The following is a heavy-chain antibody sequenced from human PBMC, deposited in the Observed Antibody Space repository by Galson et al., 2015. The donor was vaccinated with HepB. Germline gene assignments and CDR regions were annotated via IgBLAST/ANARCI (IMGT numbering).Heavy chain of an antibody. D-gene: IGHD3/OR15-3a*01. Sequence: SLRLSCAASGVTFSSYVMHWVRQAPGKGLEWVAVILYDGRNKDYADSVKGRFTISRDNSKNTLYPQMNSLRAEDTALYYCVRESYGSNDFSGAFDIWGQGTMVTVSS. V-gene: IGHV3-30*04. CDR3: VRESYGSNDFSGAFDI. J-gene: IGHJ3*02. CDR1: GVTFSSYV. CDR2: ILYDGRNK.